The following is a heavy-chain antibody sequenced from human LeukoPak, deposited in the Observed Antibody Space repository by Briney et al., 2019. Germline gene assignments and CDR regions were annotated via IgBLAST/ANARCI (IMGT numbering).Heavy chain of an antibody. V-gene: IGHV4-34*01. D-gene: IGHD1-14*01. CDR3: ARDFPRNRYLSLSLTGYFQH. J-gene: IGHJ1*01. Sequence: SETLSLTCAVYGGSFSGYYWSWIRQPPGKGLEWIGEINHSGSTNYNPSLKSRVTISVDTSKNQFSLKLSSVTAADTAVYYCARDFPRNRYLSLSLTGYFQHWGQGTLVTVSS. CDR2: INHSGST. CDR1: GGSFSGYY.